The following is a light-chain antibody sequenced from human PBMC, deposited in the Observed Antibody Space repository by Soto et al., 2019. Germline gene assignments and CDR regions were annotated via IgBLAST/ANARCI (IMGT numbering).Light chain of an antibody. J-gene: IGKJ1*01. Sequence: DIQMTQSPSSLSASVGDRVTITCRASQSISSYLICYQQNPGKAPKLLIYAASRLQSGVPSRFSGSGSGTDFTLTISSLQPEDFATYYCQQRKTFGQGTKVEIK. V-gene: IGKV1-39*01. CDR2: AAS. CDR3: QQRKT. CDR1: QSISSY.